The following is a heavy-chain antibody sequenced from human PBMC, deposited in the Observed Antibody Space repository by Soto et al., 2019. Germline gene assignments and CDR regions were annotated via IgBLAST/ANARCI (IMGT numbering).Heavy chain of an antibody. D-gene: IGHD3-10*01. CDR1: EFTLSGHF. CDR2: MFSGGST. Sequence: EVQLLESAAGLAQPGGSRRLSCAASEFTLSGHFMRWVRQPPGKGLEWVSIMFSGGSTDYADSVKGRFIISRDNSKNILYLQMNNLRAEDTATYYCAKIYGSGSYHWGQGALVIVSS. J-gene: IGHJ5*02. CDR3: AKIYGSGSYH. V-gene: IGHV3-66*01.